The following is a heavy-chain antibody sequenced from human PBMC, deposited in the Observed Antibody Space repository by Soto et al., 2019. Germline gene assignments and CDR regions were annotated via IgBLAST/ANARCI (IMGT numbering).Heavy chain of an antibody. CDR1: GFIFSSYG. D-gene: IGHD2-15*01. CDR2: ISYEGSHT. V-gene: IGHV3-30*18. CDR3: AKEVHCGGGSCSWSEGFEY. Sequence: QVQLVESGGGVVQPGRSLRLSCAASGFIFSSYGMHWVRQAPGKGLEWVAVISYEGSHTYYADSVKGRFTITRDNSKNTLYLQMTSLIPEDTAVYYCAKEVHCGGGSCSWSEGFEYWGQGTLLTVSS. J-gene: IGHJ4*02.